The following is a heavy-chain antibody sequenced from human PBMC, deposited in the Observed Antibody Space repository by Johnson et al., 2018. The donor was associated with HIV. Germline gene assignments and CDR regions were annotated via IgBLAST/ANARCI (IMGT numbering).Heavy chain of an antibody. CDR3: ARDVGSGPAFDI. Sequence: VQLVESGGGLVQPGGSLRLSCAASGFTFSSYWMSWVRQAPGKGLEWVANIKQDGSEKYYVDSVKVRFTISSDNAQNSLYLQLNSLRAEDTAVYYCARDVGSGPAFDIWGQGTMVTVSS. CDR2: IKQDGSEK. V-gene: IGHV3-7*01. D-gene: IGHD2-15*01. CDR1: GFTFSSYW. J-gene: IGHJ3*02.